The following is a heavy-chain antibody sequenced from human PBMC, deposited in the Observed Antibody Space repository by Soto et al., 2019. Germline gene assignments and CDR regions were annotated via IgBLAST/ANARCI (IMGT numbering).Heavy chain of an antibody. Sequence: GGSLRLSCAASGFTFSSYAMSWVRQAPGKGLEWVSAISGSGGSTYYADSVKGRFTISRDNSKNTLYLQMNSLRAEDTAVYYCAKAPRGYSSPTNNWFDPWGQGTLVTVSS. CDR3: AKAPRGYSSPTNNWFDP. V-gene: IGHV3-23*01. CDR2: ISGSGGST. D-gene: IGHD6-13*01. CDR1: GFTFSSYA. J-gene: IGHJ5*02.